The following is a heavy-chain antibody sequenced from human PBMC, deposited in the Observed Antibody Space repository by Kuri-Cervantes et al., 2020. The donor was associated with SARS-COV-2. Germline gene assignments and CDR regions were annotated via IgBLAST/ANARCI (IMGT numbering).Heavy chain of an antibody. Sequence: GESLKISCAASGFTFSSYSMNWVRQAPGKGLEWVSYISSSSSTTYYADSVKGRFTISRDNAKNSLYLQMNSLRAEDTAVYYCARDALSDILTGYYPQGFDYWGQGTLVTVSS. CDR3: ARDALSDILTGYYPQGFDY. V-gene: IGHV3-48*01. CDR1: GFTFSSYS. J-gene: IGHJ4*02. D-gene: IGHD3-9*01. CDR2: ISSSSSTT.